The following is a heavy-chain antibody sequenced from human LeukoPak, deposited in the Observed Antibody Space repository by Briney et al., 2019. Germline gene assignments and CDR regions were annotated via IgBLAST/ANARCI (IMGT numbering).Heavy chain of an antibody. D-gene: IGHD4-17*01. J-gene: IGHJ4*02. V-gene: IGHV3-23*01. CDR3: ARDTGTTVTTYFDY. CDR2: IFPSGGEI. Sequence: GGSLRLSCAASGFTFSTFAMIWVRQPPGKGLEWVSSIFPSGGEIHYADSVRGRFTISRDNSKSILSLQMNSLRAEDTAAYYCARDTGTTVTTYFDYWGQGTLVTVSS. CDR1: GFTFSTFA.